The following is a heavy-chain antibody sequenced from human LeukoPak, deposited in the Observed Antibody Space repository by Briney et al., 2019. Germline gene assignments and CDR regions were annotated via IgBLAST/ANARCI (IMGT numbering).Heavy chain of an antibody. D-gene: IGHD2-2*01. CDR2: MNPNSGNT. CDR3: ARGAVRRICSSTSCQIRRWFDP. CDR1: GYTFTSYY. J-gene: IGHJ5*02. V-gene: IGHV1-8*02. Sequence: GASVKVSCKASGYTFTSYYMHWVRQAPGQGLEWMGWMNPNSGNTGYAQKFQGRVTMTRNTSISTAYMELSSLRSEDTAVYYCARGAVRRICSSTSCQIRRWFDPWGQGTLVTVSS.